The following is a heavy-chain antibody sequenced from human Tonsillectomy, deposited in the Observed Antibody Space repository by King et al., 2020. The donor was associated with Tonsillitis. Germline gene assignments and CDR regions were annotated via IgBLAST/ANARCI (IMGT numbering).Heavy chain of an antibody. V-gene: IGHV4-31*03. CDR3: AGVVTIFGVVIPSGNWFDF. Sequence: VQLQESGPGLVKPSQNLSLTCSVSGGSIGSSGYYWSWLRQHPGKGLEWIGYIHYRGSTYYNPSLKSRVIISVDTSKNQFSLKLTSVTAADTAVYYCAGVVTIFGVVIPSGNWFDFWGQGSLVTVSS. CDR2: IHYRGST. J-gene: IGHJ5*01. D-gene: IGHD3-3*01. CDR1: GGSIGSSGYY.